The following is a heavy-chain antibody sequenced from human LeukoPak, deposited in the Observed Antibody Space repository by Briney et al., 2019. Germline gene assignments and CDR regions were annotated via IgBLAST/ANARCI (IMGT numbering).Heavy chain of an antibody. J-gene: IGHJ1*01. CDR3: ANRDSGYFQH. Sequence: PGGSLRLSCAASGFTFSSYAMSWVRQAPGKGLECVSVISSSGGSTYYADSVKGRFTISRDNSKNTLYLQMNSLRAEDTAVYYCANRDSGYFQHWGQGTLVTVSS. CDR1: GFTFSSYA. V-gene: IGHV3-23*01. CDR2: ISSSGGST. D-gene: IGHD3-10*01.